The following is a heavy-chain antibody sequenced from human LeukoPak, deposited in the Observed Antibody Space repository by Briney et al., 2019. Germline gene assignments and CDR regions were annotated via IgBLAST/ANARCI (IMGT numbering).Heavy chain of an antibody. CDR3: VRDWEGFNFDI. CDR1: GGSVSSYY. CDR2: VYNSGST. V-gene: IGHV4-59*02. J-gene: IGHJ3*02. D-gene: IGHD1-26*01. Sequence: SETLSLTCTVSGGSVSSYYWSWVRQPPGEGLEWIAYVYNSGSTNYNPSLKSRVTISVDRSKNQFSLKMNSVTAADTAVYYCVRDWEGFNFDIWGQGAMVTVSS.